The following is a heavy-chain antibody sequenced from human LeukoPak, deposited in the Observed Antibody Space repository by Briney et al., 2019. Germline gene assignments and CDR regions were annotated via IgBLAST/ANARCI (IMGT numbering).Heavy chain of an antibody. CDR3: ASGYCSGGSCYLFDY. CDR1: GYTFTGYY. V-gene: IGHV1-2*02. J-gene: IGHJ4*02. CDR2: INPNSGGT. D-gene: IGHD2-15*01. Sequence: ASVKVSCKASGYTFTGYYMHWVRQAPGQGLERMGWINPNSGGTNYAQKFQGRVTMTRDTSISTAYMELSRLRSDDTAVYYCASGYCSGGSCYLFDYWGQGTLVTVSS.